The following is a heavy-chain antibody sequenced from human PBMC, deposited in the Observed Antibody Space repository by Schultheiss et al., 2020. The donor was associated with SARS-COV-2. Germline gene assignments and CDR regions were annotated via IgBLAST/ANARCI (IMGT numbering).Heavy chain of an antibody. J-gene: IGHJ4*02. D-gene: IGHD3-10*01. Sequence: SQTLSLTCTVSGGSISSYYWSWIRHPPGKGLEWIGYIYYSGSTNYNPSLKSRVTISVDTSKNQFSLKLSSVTAADTAVYYCARAVTMVRGALDYWGQGTLVTVSS. CDR3: ARAVTMVRGALDY. V-gene: IGHV4-59*12. CDR2: IYYSGST. CDR1: GGSISSYY.